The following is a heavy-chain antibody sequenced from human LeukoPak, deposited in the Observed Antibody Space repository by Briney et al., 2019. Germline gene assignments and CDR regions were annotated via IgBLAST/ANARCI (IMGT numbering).Heavy chain of an antibody. CDR2: IKQDGSEK. J-gene: IGHJ4*02. D-gene: IGHD2-2*01. CDR1: GFTFSSYW. Sequence: GGSLRLSCAASGFTFSSYWMSRVRQAPGKGLEWVANIKQDGSEKYYVDSVKGRFTISRDNAKNSLYLQMNSLRAEDTAVYYCARDIVVVPAAIDYFDYWGQGTLVTVSS. CDR3: ARDIVVVPAAIDYFDY. V-gene: IGHV3-7*01.